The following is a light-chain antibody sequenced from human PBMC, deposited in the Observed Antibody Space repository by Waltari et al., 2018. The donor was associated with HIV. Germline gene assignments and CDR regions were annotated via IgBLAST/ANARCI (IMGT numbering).Light chain of an antibody. Sequence: ETVMTRSPGTLSASPGERVALSCRASQSVDNKLAWYQQKPGQSPRLLVYDASTGAAGIPDRFSGSGSGTQFTLTITGLQSEDCAVYYCQQYKNWPPLTFGQGTKVEIK. CDR2: DAS. J-gene: IGKJ1*01. CDR1: QSVDNK. CDR3: QQYKNWPPLT. V-gene: IGKV3-15*01.